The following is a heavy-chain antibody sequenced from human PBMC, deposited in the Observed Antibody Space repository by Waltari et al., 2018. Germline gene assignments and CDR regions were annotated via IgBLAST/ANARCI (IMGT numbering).Heavy chain of an antibody. J-gene: IGHJ4*02. CDR2: NKSGGSGT. CDR3: GRREGSVTMGLGIDQ. V-gene: IGHV3-74*02. D-gene: IGHD7-27*01. Sequence: EVQLVESGGGLVQPGGSLRLSCAASGFTFSSSWMHWVRQAPGKGLVGVTRNKSGGSGTCYADSVKGRFTISRDKAKNTLYLKMISLRAEDTALYYCGRREGSVTMGLGIDQWGQGTLVSVSS. CDR1: GFTFSSSW.